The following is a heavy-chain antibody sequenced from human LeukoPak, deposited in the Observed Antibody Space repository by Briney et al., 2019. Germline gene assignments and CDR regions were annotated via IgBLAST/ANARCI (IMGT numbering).Heavy chain of an antibody. CDR1: GFSFSSSS. Sequence: ASVKISCKASGFSFSSSSMQWVRQARGQRLEWIGWLAVGSGNTNYAQKFQGRVTITRDMSTSTAYMELSSLRSEDTALYYCAAVFGSGYYYYFDYWGQGSLVTVSS. J-gene: IGHJ4*02. D-gene: IGHD3-22*01. V-gene: IGHV1-58*02. CDR2: LAVGSGNT. CDR3: AAVFGSGYYYYFDY.